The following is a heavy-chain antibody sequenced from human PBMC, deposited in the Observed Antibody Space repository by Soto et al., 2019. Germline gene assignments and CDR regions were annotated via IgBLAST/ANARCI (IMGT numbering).Heavy chain of an antibody. CDR1: GGSISTVDSW. V-gene: IGHV4-30-4*01. CDR2: IYAGGRT. CDR3: ARGPSGDKVDS. D-gene: IGHD7-27*01. Sequence: QVQLQESGPGLVKPSHTLSLTCTVSGGSISTVDSWWSWIRQSPDMGLEWIGHIYAGGRTYNNPSLQSRVTMSVDTSKSQLSLTLSSVSAADTAVYYCARGPSGDKVDSWGQGTLVTVSS. J-gene: IGHJ4*02.